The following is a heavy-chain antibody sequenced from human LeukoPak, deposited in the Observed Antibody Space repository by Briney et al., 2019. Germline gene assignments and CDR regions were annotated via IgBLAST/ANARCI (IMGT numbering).Heavy chain of an antibody. Sequence: GASVKVSCKASGHTFTSIYIHWVRQAPGQGLEWMGMIYPRDGSTSYAQKFQGRVTVTRDTSTSTVHMELSGLRSEDTAVYYCARDQEGFDYWGQGTLVTVSS. J-gene: IGHJ4*02. V-gene: IGHV1-46*01. CDR2: IYPRDGST. CDR3: ARDQEGFDY. CDR1: GHTFTSIY.